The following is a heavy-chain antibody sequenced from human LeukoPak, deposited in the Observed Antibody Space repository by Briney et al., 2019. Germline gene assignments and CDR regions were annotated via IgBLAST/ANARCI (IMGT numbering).Heavy chain of an antibody. J-gene: IGHJ4*02. CDR1: GLTFSSYG. CDR2: ITGDGTTT. Sequence: GSLRLSCEASGLTFSSYGMSWVRQAPGKGLQWVSAITGDGTTTYYADSAKGRFTISRDNSKNMLYLQMSSLRAEDTAVYYCAKMQGYFDYWGQGTLVPVSS. V-gene: IGHV3-23*01. CDR3: AKMQGYFDY.